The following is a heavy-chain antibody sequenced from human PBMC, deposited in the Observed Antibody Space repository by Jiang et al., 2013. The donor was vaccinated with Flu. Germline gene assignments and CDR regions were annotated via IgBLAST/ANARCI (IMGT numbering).Heavy chain of an antibody. V-gene: IGHV1-18*01. CDR2: ISAYNGNT. Sequence: EVKKPGASVKVSCKTSGYTFTSYDINWVRQAPGQGLEWMGWISAYNGNTNYAQKLQGRVTMTTDTSTSTAYMELRSLRSDDTAVYYCARDLYYYDSSGYPYWYFDLWGRSTLATVSS. J-gene: IGHJ2*01. CDR1: GYTFTSYD. CDR3: ARDLYYYDSSGYPYWYFDL. D-gene: IGHD3-22*01.